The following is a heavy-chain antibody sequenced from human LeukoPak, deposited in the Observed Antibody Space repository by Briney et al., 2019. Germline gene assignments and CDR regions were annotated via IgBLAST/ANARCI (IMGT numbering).Heavy chain of an antibody. CDR1: GDSISSSGYF. CDR2: FSSTGTT. CDR3: AKDSEGRWLQSGS. V-gene: IGHV4-39*07. Sequence: SETLSLTCSVSGDSISSSGYFWGWIRQPPGKGLEWIGAFSSTGTTHYSPSLKSRVTISLDTSKNQFSLNLNSVTAADTAVYYCAKDSEGRWLQSGSWGQGTLVIVSS. D-gene: IGHD5-24*01. J-gene: IGHJ5*02.